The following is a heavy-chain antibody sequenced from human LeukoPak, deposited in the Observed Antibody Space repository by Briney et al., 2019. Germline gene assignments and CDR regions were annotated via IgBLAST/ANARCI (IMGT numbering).Heavy chain of an antibody. CDR3: AREGYCSGGSCYDYYYGMDV. CDR2: ISSSGSTI. V-gene: IGHV3-11*01. D-gene: IGHD2-15*01. J-gene: IGHJ6*02. CDR1: GFTFSDYY. Sequence: GGSLRLSCAASGFTFSDYYMSWIRQAPGKGLEWVSYISSSGSTIYYADSVKGRFTISRDNAKNSLYLQMNSLRAEDTAVYYCAREGYCSGGSCYDYYYGMDVWGQGTTVTVSS.